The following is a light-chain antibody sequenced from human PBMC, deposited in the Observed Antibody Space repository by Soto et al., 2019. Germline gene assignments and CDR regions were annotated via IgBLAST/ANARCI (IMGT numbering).Light chain of an antibody. V-gene: IGKV1-5*03. J-gene: IGKJ1*01. CDR3: QQYHIYSWT. CDR1: QSIVDW. Sequence: DIQMTQSPSTLCASVGERVTITCRASQSIVDWLAWYQQKPGKAPRLLIYRASTLQRGVSSSFRDSGSGTEFTLTISDLQPDEFATYYWQQYHIYSWTFGQGTTVRIK. CDR2: RAS.